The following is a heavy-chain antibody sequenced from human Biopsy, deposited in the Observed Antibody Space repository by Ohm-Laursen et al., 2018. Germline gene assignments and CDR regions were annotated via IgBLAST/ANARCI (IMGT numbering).Heavy chain of an antibody. CDR3: ARGDYFDSNGYFWFDP. Sequence: SETLSLTCAVYGGSFSGYYWSWIRQPPGKGLEWIGEMNHGGSTNYNSSLKSRVTISGDTSKNQFSLKLNSVTAADTAVYYCARGDYFDSNGYFWFDPWGQGTLVTVSS. CDR1: GGSFSGYY. J-gene: IGHJ5*02. CDR2: MNHGGST. V-gene: IGHV4-34*01. D-gene: IGHD3-22*01.